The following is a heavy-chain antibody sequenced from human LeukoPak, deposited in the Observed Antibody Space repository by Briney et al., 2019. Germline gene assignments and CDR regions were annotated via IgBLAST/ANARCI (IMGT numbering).Heavy chain of an antibody. Sequence: GGSLRLSCAASGFTVSSNYMSWVRQAPGNGLEWVSVIYSGRSTYSADSVQVRFTISRDNSRNTLYLQMNSLRAEDTAVYYCARSGSTYSSYYFDYWGQGTLVTVSS. CDR3: ARSGSTYSSYYFDY. CDR1: GFTVSSNY. CDR2: IYSGRST. D-gene: IGHD6-6*01. J-gene: IGHJ4*02. V-gene: IGHV3-66*02.